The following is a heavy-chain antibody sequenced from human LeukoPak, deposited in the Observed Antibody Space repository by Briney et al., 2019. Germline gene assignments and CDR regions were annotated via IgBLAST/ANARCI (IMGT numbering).Heavy chain of an antibody. J-gene: IGHJ6*04. Sequence: GGSLRLSCAASGFTFSSYEMNWGRQAPGKGLEWVSYISSSGSTIYYADSVKGRFTLSRDNAKNSLYLQMNSLRAEDTAVYYCAELGITMIGGVWGKGTTVTISS. CDR3: AELGITMIGGV. D-gene: IGHD3-10*02. V-gene: IGHV3-48*03. CDR2: ISSSGSTI. CDR1: GFTFSSYE.